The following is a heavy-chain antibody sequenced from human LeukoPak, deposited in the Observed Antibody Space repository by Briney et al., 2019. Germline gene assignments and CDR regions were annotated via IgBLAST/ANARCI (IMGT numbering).Heavy chain of an antibody. CDR1: GGSITSYY. CDR2: IYHSGSA. V-gene: IGHV4-59*01. CDR3: ARGPVRGYDILTGFFDY. J-gene: IGHJ4*02. D-gene: IGHD3-9*01. Sequence: SETLSLTCTVSGGSITSYYWSWIRQPPGKGLEWIGYIYHSGSANYNPSLKGRVTISVDTSKNQFSLKLSSVTAADTAVYYCARGPVRGYDILTGFFDYWGQGTLVTVSS.